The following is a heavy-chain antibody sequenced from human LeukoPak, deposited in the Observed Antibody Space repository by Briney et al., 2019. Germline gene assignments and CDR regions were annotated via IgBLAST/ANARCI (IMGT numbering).Heavy chain of an antibody. CDR3: ASFYCFTTSCFQGGYYFDY. Sequence: SVKVSCKASGYTFTRYGISWVRQAPGQGLEWMGGIIPIFGTANYAQKFQGRVTITTDESTSTAYMELSCRSSKDTAVYYCASFYCFTTSCFQGGYYFDYWGQGTLVTVSS. J-gene: IGHJ4*02. CDR2: IIPIFGTA. V-gene: IGHV1-69*05. CDR1: GYTFTRYG. D-gene: IGHD2-2*01.